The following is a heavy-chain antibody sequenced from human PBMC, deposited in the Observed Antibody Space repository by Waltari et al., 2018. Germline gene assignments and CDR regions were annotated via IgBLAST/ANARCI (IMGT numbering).Heavy chain of an antibody. CDR1: GGSISRSSYY. CDR3: VRHWKRNGYRFDP. V-gene: IGHV4-39*01. D-gene: IGHD5-12*01. J-gene: IGHJ5*02. CDR2: IYYSGTT. Sequence: QLQLQESGPTLVKPSETLSLTCTVSGGSISRSSYYWGWIRQSPGKGLEWIGSIYYSGTTYYNPTLESRVTISGDTSKNQFSLKLSSVTAADTAVHYCVRHWKRNGYRFDPWGQGTLVTVSS.